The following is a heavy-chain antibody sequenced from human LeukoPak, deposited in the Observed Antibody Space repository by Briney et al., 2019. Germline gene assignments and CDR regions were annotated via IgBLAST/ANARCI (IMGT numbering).Heavy chain of an antibody. CDR1: GYTFTSYD. CDR3: ARVRDYVWGSYRQIYYYYGMDV. D-gene: IGHD3-16*02. Sequence: ASVKVSCKASGYTFTSYDINWVRQATGQGLEWMGWMNPHSGNTGYAQKFQGRVTMTRNTSISTAYMELSSLRSEDTAVYYCARVRDYVWGSYRQIYYYYGMDVWGQGTTVTVSS. CDR2: MNPHSGNT. V-gene: IGHV1-8*01. J-gene: IGHJ6*02.